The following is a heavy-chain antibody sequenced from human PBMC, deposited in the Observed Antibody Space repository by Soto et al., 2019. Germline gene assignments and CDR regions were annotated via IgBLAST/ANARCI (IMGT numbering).Heavy chain of an antibody. CDR1: GGIFNSYT. V-gene: IGHV1-69*02. Sequence: QVLLVQSGAEVKKPGSSVKVSCKASGGIFNSYTFGWVRQAPGQGLEWMGRIVPIIGLANYTQTFQGRVTITADKSTTTVYMELSRLRSEDTAVYYCARLDYGDYGWFDPWGQGTLVIVSS. D-gene: IGHD4-17*01. J-gene: IGHJ5*02. CDR3: ARLDYGDYGWFDP. CDR2: IVPIIGLA.